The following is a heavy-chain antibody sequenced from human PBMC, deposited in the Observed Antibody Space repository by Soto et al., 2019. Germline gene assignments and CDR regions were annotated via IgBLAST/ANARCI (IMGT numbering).Heavy chain of an antibody. V-gene: IGHV4-39*01. CDR2: IYYSGST. CDR3: ARQTSYYGSGSYPD. D-gene: IGHD3-10*01. CDR1: GGSISSSSYY. J-gene: IGHJ4*02. Sequence: SETLSLTCTVSGGSISSSSYYWGWIRQPPGKGLEWIGSIYYSGSTYYNPSLKSRVTISVDTSKNQFSLKLSSVTAADTAVYYCARQTSYYGSGSYPDWGQGTLVTVSS.